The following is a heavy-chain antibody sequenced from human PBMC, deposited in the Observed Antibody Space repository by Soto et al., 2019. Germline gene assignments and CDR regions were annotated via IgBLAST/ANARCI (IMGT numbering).Heavy chain of an antibody. V-gene: IGHV4-39*02. J-gene: IGHJ5*02. CDR1: GDSITRSNFY. CDR3: ARHKTTMLTVVSAFDP. Sequence: NLSETLSLTCTVSGDSITRSNFYWGWIRQPPGKGLEWLGSIFYSGSTFYNPALKSRVTFSVDTSKNHFSLKLSSVTAADTAVYYCARHKTTMLTVVSAFDPWGQGTRVTAPQ. D-gene: IGHD3-22*01. CDR2: IFYSGST.